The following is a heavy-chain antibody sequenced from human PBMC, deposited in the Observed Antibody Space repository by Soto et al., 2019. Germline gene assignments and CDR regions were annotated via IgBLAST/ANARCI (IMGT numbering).Heavy chain of an antibody. Sequence: EVQLVQSGAEVKKPGESLKISCKGSGYSFTTYRIGWIRQMPGKGLEWMGIIYPGVSETRYSPSFQGQVTISADKSNTTAYLQWSGLKASDTSMYYCARQRIEADFDAFDIWGQGTMVTVSS. CDR2: IYPGVSET. CDR1: GYSFTTYR. J-gene: IGHJ3*02. V-gene: IGHV5-51*01. D-gene: IGHD6-13*01. CDR3: ARQRIEADFDAFDI.